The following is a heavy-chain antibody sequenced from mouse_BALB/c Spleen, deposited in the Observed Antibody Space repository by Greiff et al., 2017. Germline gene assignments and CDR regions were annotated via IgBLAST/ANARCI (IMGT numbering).Heavy chain of an antibody. CDR2: ISYSGST. D-gene: IGHD2-14*01. V-gene: IGHV3-8*02. CDR1: GDSITSGY. Sequence: EVKLVESGPSLVKPSQTLSLTCSVTGDSITSGYWNWIRKFPGNKLEYMGYISYSGSTYYNPSLKSRISITRDTSKNQYYLQLNSVTTEDTATYYCARRALYYRYDRAMDYWGQGTSVTVSS. J-gene: IGHJ4*01. CDR3: ARRALYYRYDRAMDY.